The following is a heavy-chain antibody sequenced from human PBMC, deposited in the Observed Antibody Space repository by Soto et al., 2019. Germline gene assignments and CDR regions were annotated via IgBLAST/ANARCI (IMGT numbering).Heavy chain of an antibody. CDR2: FLYDGTNK. D-gene: IGHD5-18*01. CDR3: AKDGGGYNYGYVMLDKYYYGMDV. V-gene: IGHV3-30-3*01. Sequence: PGGSLRLSCAASGFTFSSYAMNWVRQAPGKGLEWVAIFLYDGTNKYYVDSVRGLFTISRDNSKNTLFLQMNSLRAEDTAVYYCAKDGGGYNYGYVMLDKYYYGMDVWGQGTTVTVSS. CDR1: GFTFSSYA. J-gene: IGHJ6*02.